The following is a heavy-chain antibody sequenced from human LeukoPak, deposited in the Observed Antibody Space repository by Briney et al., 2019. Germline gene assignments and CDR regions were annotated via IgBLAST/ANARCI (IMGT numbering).Heavy chain of an antibody. CDR3: ARDRGSSGYYPDY. CDR1: GFTFSSYA. J-gene: IGHJ4*02. Sequence: SGGSLRLSCAASGFTFSSYAMHWVRQAPGKGLEWVAVISYDGSNKYYADSVKGRFTIPRDNSKNTLYLQMNSLRAEDTAVYYCARDRGSSGYYPDYWGQGTLVTVSS. D-gene: IGHD3-22*01. V-gene: IGHV3-30-3*01. CDR2: ISYDGSNK.